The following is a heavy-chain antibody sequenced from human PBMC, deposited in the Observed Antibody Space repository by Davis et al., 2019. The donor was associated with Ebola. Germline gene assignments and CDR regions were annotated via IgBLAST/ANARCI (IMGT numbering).Heavy chain of an antibody. J-gene: IGHJ6*01. CDR2: ISGSGGST. V-gene: IGHV3-23*01. Sequence: PGGSLRLSCAASGFTFRTYSMSWVRQAPGKGLEWVSAISGSGGSTYYADSVKGRFTISRDNSKKTLYLQMNSLRAEDTAVYYCAKSGLSFGVVKYHYGMDVWR. CDR1: GFTFRTYS. D-gene: IGHD3-3*01. CDR3: AKSGLSFGVVKYHYGMDV.